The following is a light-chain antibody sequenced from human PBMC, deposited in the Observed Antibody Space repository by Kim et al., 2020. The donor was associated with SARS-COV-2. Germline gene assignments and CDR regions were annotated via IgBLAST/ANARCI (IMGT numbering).Light chain of an antibody. CDR3: QVWDSSSDHVV. CDR1: NIGSKS. J-gene: IGLJ2*01. V-gene: IGLV3-21*04. CDR2: YDS. Sequence: SYELTQPPSVSVAPGKTARITCGGNNIGSKSVHWYQQKPGQAPVLVIYYDSERPSGIPERFSGSNAGNTATLTIGRVEAGDEADYYCQVWDSSSDHVVFGGGTQLTVL.